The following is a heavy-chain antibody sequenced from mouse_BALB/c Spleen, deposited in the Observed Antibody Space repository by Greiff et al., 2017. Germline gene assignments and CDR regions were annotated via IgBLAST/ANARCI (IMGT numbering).Heavy chain of an antibody. CDR2: INPSSGYT. V-gene: IGHV1-4*01. CDR1: GYTFTSYT. CDR3: ASEDYRYDGGLDY. Sequence: VKLLESGAELARPGASVKMSCKASGYTFTSYTMHWVKQRPGQGLEWIGYINPSSGYTNYNQKFKDKATLTADKSSSTAYMQLSSLTSEDSAVYYCASEDYRYDGGLDYWGQGTTLTVSS. D-gene: IGHD2-14*01. J-gene: IGHJ2*01.